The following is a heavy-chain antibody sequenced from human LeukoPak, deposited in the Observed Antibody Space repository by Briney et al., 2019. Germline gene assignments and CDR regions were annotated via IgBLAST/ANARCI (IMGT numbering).Heavy chain of an antibody. CDR1: GGSISSSNW. J-gene: IGHJ6*02. CDR3: ARDPGYSYGSYGMDV. V-gene: IGHV4-4*02. D-gene: IGHD5-18*01. Sequence: SETLSLTCAVSGGSISSSNWWSWVRQPPGKGLEWIGEIYHSGSTNYNPSLKSRVTISVDTSKNQFSLKLSSVTAADTAVYYCARDPGYSYGSYGMDVWGQGTTVTVSS. CDR2: IYHSGST.